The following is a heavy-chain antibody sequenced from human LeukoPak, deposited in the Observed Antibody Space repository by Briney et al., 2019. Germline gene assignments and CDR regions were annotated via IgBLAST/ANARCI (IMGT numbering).Heavy chain of an antibody. CDR1: GYSFTKNW. Sequence: GESLKISCKGSGYSFTKNWISWVRQMPGKGLEWVGTIDPSDSYTNYSPSFQGHVTISAGKSISTAYLQWSSLKASDTAMYYCARGLIRSFDYWGQGTLVTVSS. CDR2: IDPSDSYT. CDR3: ARGLIRSFDY. J-gene: IGHJ4*02. V-gene: IGHV5-10-1*01. D-gene: IGHD2/OR15-2a*01.